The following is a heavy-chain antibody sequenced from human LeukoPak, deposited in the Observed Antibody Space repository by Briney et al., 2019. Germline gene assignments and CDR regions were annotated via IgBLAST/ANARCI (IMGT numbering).Heavy chain of an antibody. V-gene: IGHV1-18*01. J-gene: IGHJ4*02. CDR1: GYPFTSYG. D-gene: IGHD4-23*01. CDR2: ISAYNGNT. Sequence: ASVKVSCKASGYPFTSYGFNWVRQAPGQGLEWMGWISAYNGNTNYAQKLQGRVTMTTDKSTSTAYMELRSLRSDDTAVYYCARDDVYGGRDFDYWGQGTLVTVSS. CDR3: ARDDVYGGRDFDY.